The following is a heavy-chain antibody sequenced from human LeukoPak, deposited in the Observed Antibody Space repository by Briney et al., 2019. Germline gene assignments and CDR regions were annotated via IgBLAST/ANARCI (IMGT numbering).Heavy chain of an antibody. J-gene: IGHJ4*02. CDR2: ISSSSSYI. CDR3: ARGVAAGRSKSYYFEY. Sequence: KPGGSLRLSCAASGFTFSSYSMNWVRQAPGKGLEWVSSISSSSSYIYYADSVKGRFTISRDNAKNSLYLQMNSLRAEDTAVYHCARGVAAGRSKSYYFEYRGQGTLVTVSS. CDR1: GFTFSSYS. V-gene: IGHV3-21*01. D-gene: IGHD6-13*01.